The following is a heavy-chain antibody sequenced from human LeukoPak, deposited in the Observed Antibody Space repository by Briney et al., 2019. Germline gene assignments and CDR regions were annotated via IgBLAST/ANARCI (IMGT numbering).Heavy chain of an antibody. CDR2: ISSSSSYT. D-gene: IGHD5-12*01. CDR1: GFTFSDYY. CDR3: ARTRTRKGGYSGYDPPGYGMDV. Sequence: PGGSLRLSCAASGFTFSDYYMSWIRQAPGKGLEWVSYISSSSSYTNYADSVKGRFTISRDNAKNSLYLQMNSLRAEDTAVYYCARTRTRKGGYSGYDPPGYGMDVWGQGTTVTVSS. V-gene: IGHV3-11*06. J-gene: IGHJ6*02.